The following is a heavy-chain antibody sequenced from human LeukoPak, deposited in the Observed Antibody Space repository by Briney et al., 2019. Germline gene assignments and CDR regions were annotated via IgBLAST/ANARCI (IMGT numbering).Heavy chain of an antibody. D-gene: IGHD6-13*01. Sequence: GGSLRLSCTASGFTFDSYAMSWVRQAPGKGLEWVSAISGSGGSTYYADSVKGRFTISRDNSKNTLYLQMNSLRAEDTAVYYCAKIGVAAAGTKGYYYYMDVWGKGTTVTVSS. CDR1: GFTFDSYA. CDR3: AKIGVAAAGTKGYYYYMDV. CDR2: ISGSGGST. J-gene: IGHJ6*03. V-gene: IGHV3-23*01.